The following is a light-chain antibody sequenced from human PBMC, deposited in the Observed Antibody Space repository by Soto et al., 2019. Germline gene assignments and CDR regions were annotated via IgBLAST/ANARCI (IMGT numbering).Light chain of an antibody. CDR3: TSYVGNNRVV. J-gene: IGLJ2*01. V-gene: IGLV2-8*01. Sequence: QSALTQPPSASGSPGQSVTISCTGTSSDVGGYNYVSWYQQHPGKAPRLMTYEVTKRPSGVPDRFSASKSGNTASLTVSGLQAEDEADYYCTSYVGNNRVVFGGGTQLTVL. CDR1: SSDVGGYNY. CDR2: EVT.